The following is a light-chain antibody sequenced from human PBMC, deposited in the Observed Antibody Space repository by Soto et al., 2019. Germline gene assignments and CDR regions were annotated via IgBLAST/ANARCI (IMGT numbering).Light chain of an antibody. V-gene: IGKV3-20*01. J-gene: IGKJ1*01. CDR1: QSASSSF. Sequence: EIVLTQSPGTLSLSPGERATLSCRASQSASSSFLAWYQQKPGQAPRLLIDGASISATGIPDRFSGSGSGTDFPLTISRLEPEDVAVYYCQQYDSSPPRTFGQGTKVEIK. CDR2: GAS. CDR3: QQYDSSPPRT.